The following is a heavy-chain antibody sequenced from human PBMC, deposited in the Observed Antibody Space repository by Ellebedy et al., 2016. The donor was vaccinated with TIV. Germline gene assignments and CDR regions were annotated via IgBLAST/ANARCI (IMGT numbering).Heavy chain of an antibody. Sequence: AASVKVSCKASGYTFTGYYLHWVRQAPGQGLEWMGWINPNSGGTNYAQKFQGWVTMTRETSISAAYMELSRLKSDDTAVSYCARGMKLGIVWYYFDDWGQGTLVTVSS. CDR3: ARGMKLGIVWYYFDD. V-gene: IGHV1-2*04. J-gene: IGHJ4*02. CDR1: GYTFTGYY. CDR2: INPNSGGT. D-gene: IGHD3-16*01.